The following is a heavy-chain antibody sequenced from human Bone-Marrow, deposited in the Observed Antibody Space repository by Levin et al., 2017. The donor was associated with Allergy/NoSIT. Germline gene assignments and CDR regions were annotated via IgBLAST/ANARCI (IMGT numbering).Heavy chain of an antibody. CDR3: AYGLYCTSTSCPFDS. D-gene: IGHD2-2*01. Sequence: GASVKVSCKASGNSFNGYYIHWVRQAPGQGLEWMGWINPNSVGTNYPQKFQGRVTITSDTSIRTAYMELSRLRSDDTAIYFCAYGLYCTSTSCPFDSWGQGTLVTVSS. J-gene: IGHJ4*02. V-gene: IGHV1-2*02. CDR2: INPNSVGT. CDR1: GNSFNGYY.